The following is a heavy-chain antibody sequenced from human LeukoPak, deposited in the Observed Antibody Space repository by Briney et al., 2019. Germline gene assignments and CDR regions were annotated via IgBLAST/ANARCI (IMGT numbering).Heavy chain of an antibody. CDR1: GDSISRYY. CDR3: ARVNRGMATVDYYYYGMDV. J-gene: IGHJ6*02. D-gene: IGHD5-24*01. Sequence: NPSETLSLTCTVSGDSISRYYWSWIRQPPGKGLEWIGYNYYSGSTNYNPSLKSRVTISVDTPKNQYYLKLSSVTAANTAVYYCARVNRGMATVDYYYYGMDVWGQGTTVTVSS. V-gene: IGHV4-59*01. CDR2: NYYSGST.